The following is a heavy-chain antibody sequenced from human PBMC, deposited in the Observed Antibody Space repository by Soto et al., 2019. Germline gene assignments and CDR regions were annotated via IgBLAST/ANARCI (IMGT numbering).Heavy chain of an antibody. Sequence: QVQLVQSGAEVKKPGSSVKVSCKASGGTFSSYAISWVRQAPGQGLEWMGGIIPIFGTANYAQKFQGRVTITADKSTRTAYMELSSLRSEDTAVYYCARDDGDTAMVWGGMDVWGQGTTVTVSS. CDR1: GGTFSSYA. CDR3: ARDDGDTAMVWGGMDV. J-gene: IGHJ6*02. V-gene: IGHV1-69*06. CDR2: IIPIFGTA. D-gene: IGHD5-18*01.